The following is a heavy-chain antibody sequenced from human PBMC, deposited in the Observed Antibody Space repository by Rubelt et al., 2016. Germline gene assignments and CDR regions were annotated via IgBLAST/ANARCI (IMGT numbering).Heavy chain of an antibody. V-gene: IGHV1-2*06. CDR3: ASLGEQLTY. CDR2: INPNSGGT. Sequence: QVQLVQSGAEVKKPGASVKVSCKASGYTFTGYYMHWVRQAPGQGLEWMGRINPNSGGTKYAQKLQGRVTMARDTSISTAYMELSRLRSDDTAVYYCASLGEQLTYWGQGTLVTVSS. D-gene: IGHD6-6*01. CDR1: GYTFTGYY. J-gene: IGHJ4*02.